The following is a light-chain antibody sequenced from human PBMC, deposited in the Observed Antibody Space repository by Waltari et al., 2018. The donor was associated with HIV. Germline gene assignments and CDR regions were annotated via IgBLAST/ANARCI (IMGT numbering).Light chain of an antibody. CDR2: AVT. CDR1: SSDVSGYYL. CDR3: CSYAGTSTYV. V-gene: IGLV2-23*02. J-gene: IGLJ1*01. Sequence: QSALTQPASVSGSPGQSITSPCTGTSSDVSGYYLVSWYQHHPGKAPKVMIYAVTKRPSGVSDRFSGSKSGNTASLTISGLQAEDEADYYCCSYAGTSTYVFGTGTKVTVL.